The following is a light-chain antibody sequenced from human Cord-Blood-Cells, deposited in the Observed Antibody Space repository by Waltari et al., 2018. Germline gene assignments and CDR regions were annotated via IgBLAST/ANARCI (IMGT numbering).Light chain of an antibody. CDR2: GSS. V-gene: IGKV3-15*01. CDR3: QQYNNWPPMYT. J-gene: IGKJ2*01. CDR1: QSVSSN. Sequence: EIVMTQSPDTLSVSPGERATLSCRASQSVSSNLAWYQQKPGQAPRLLIYGSSTRATGIPARFSGSGSWTEFTLSISSRQSEEFAVYYWQQYNNWPPMYTLGQGTKLEIK.